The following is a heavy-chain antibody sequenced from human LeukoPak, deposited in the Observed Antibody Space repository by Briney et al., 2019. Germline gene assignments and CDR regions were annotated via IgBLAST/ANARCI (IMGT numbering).Heavy chain of an antibody. CDR3: TRGYTSDY. CDR1: GFTFSGYA. V-gene: IGHV3-23*01. CDR2: IVASGGST. Sequence: QPGGSLRLSCAASGFTFSGYAMTWVRQAPGKGLEWVSAIVASGGSTFYADSVKGRFTISRDDAKNSLYLQLTSLRAEDTAVYYCTRGYTSDYWGQGTLVAVSS. D-gene: IGHD2-2*01. J-gene: IGHJ4*02.